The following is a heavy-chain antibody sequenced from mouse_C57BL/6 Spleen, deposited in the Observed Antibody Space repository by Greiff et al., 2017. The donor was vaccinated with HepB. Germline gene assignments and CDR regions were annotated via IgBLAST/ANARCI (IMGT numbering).Heavy chain of an antibody. CDR1: GYAFSSSW. V-gene: IGHV1-82*01. CDR2: IYPGDGDT. D-gene: IGHD1-1*01. J-gene: IGHJ2*01. CDR3: AREEDYYYGSSYDYFDY. Sequence: VKLQQSGPELVKPGASVKISCKASGYAFSSSWMNWVKQRPGKGLEWIGRIYPGDGDTNYNGKFKGKATLTADKSSSTAYMQLSSLTSEDSAVYFCAREEDYYYGSSYDYFDYWGQGTTLTVSS.